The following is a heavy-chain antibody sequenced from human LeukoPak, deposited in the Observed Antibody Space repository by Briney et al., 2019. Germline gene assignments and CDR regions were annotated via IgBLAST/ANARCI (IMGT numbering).Heavy chain of an antibody. V-gene: IGHV3-7*01. D-gene: IGHD4-23*01. CDR1: GLTFSRDW. CDR3: AREPRLGYGGNEGPNY. J-gene: IGHJ4*02. Sequence: GGSLRLSCEASGLTFSRDWMGWVRQVPGKGLEWVANIRQDGGETYYGDSVKGRFIISRDNAKNSLFLQMNRLRAEDTAVYYCAREPRLGYGGNEGPNYWGQGTLVTVSS. CDR2: IRQDGGET.